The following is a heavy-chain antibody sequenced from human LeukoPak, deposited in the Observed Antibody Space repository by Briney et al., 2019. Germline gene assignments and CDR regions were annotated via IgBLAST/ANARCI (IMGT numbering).Heavy chain of an antibody. CDR2: FDPEDGET. Sequence: GASVKVSCKVSGYTLTELSMHWVRQAPGKGLEWMGGFDPEDGETIYAQKFQGRVTMTGDTSTDTAYMELSSLRPEDTAVYYCATAKDGIAVFDYWGQGTLVTVSS. CDR1: GYTLTELS. V-gene: IGHV1-24*01. D-gene: IGHD6-19*01. CDR3: ATAKDGIAVFDY. J-gene: IGHJ4*02.